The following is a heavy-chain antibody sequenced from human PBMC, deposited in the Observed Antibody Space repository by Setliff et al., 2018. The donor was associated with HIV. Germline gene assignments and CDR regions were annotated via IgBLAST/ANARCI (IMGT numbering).Heavy chain of an antibody. CDR1: GGSASNSRYY. V-gene: IGHV4-39*07. CDR2: IPHNGGT. Sequence: SETLSLTCTVSGGSASNSRYYWGWIRQPPGKGLEWIATIPHNGGTYYNPDPPLTGRVTISVDTSKNQFSLKLTSVTAADTAVYYCARGHCSGTNCYGVDYYGMDVWGQGTTVTVSS. D-gene: IGHD2-2*01. CDR3: ARGHCSGTNCYGVDYYGMDV. J-gene: IGHJ6*02.